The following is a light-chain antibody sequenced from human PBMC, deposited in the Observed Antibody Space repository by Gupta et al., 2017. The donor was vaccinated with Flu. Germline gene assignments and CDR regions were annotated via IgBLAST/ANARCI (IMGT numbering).Light chain of an antibody. CDR3: QQYYMWPPLT. V-gene: IGKV3-15*01. Sequence: IVMTQSPATLSVSPGERLTLSCRASRDINSRLAWYQQKPGQSPRLLIYETSTRATGVAARFSGSGSGTEFTLIVGTVQSEDSAIYFGQQYYMWPPLTFGGGTKVEI. CDR1: RDINSR. CDR2: ETS. J-gene: IGKJ4*02.